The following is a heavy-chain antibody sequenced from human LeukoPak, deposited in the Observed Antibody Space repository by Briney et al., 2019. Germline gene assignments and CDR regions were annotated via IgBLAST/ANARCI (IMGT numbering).Heavy chain of an antibody. D-gene: IGHD3-10*01. CDR3: ARQRTIRGLDN. CDR2: MNPDSGNT. V-gene: IGHV1-8*01. Sequence: GASVKVSCKASGYTFTSYDINWVRQATGQGLEWMGWMNPDSGNTGYAQKFQGRVTMTRDMSTSTVYMELSSLRSDDTAVYFCARQRTIRGLDNWGQGTLVTVSS. CDR1: GYTFTSYD. J-gene: IGHJ4*02.